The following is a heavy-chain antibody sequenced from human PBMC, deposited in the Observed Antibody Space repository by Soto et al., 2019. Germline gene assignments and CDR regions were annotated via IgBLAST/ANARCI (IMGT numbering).Heavy chain of an antibody. CDR3: ARGPPPYSSSWYTHFDY. CDR1: CGSISSGGYY. V-gene: IGHV4-31*03. D-gene: IGHD6-13*01. CDR2: IYYSGST. J-gene: IGHJ4*02. Sequence: TLSLTCTVSCGSISSGGYYWSWILQHPGKGLEWIGYIYYSGSTYYNPSLKSRVTISVDTSKNQFSLKLSSVTAADTAVYYCARGPPPYSSSWYTHFDYWGQGTLVTVSS.